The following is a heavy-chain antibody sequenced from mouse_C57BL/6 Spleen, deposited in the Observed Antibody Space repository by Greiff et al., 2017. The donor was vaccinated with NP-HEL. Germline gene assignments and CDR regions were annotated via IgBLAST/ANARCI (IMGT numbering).Heavy chain of an antibody. CDR3: AGGAYYGNDY. J-gene: IGHJ2*01. V-gene: IGHV6-3*01. CDR1: GFTFSNYW. CDR2: ISLKSDNSET. D-gene: IGHD2-10*01. Sequence: DVKLVESGGGLVQPGGSMKLSCVASGFTFSNYWMNWVRQSPEKGLEWVAKISLKSDNSETHYAESVKGRFTISRDASNSSVYLQISNLRAEDTGIYYCAGGAYYGNDYWGQGTTLTVSA.